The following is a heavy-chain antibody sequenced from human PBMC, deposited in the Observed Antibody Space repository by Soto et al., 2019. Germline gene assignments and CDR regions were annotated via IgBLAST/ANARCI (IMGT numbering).Heavy chain of an antibody. J-gene: IGHJ6*02. CDR3: ARDFATTASYYYYYGMDV. CDR2: ISSSSSYI. V-gene: IGHV3-21*01. CDR1: GFTFSSYS. Sequence: EVQLVESGGGLVKPGGSLRLSCAASGFTFSSYSMNWVRQAPGKGLEWVSSISSSSSYIYYADSVKGRCTISRDNAKNSLYLQMHSLRADDTAVYYCARDFATTASYYYYYGMDVWGQGTTVTVSS. D-gene: IGHD4-4*01.